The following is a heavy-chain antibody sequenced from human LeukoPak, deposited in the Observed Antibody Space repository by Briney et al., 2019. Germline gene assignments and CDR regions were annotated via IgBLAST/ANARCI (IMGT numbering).Heavy chain of an antibody. V-gene: IGHV4-59*01. D-gene: IGHD5-18*01. Sequence: SETLSLTCTVSGGSINNYYWSWIRQPPGKGLEWIGYIHYSGSTNYNPSLKSRVTISVDTSKNDFSLKLSSVTAADTAVYYCAREAAMADIDYWGQGTLVTVSS. CDR3: AREAAMADIDY. CDR1: GGSINNYY. J-gene: IGHJ4*02. CDR2: IHYSGST.